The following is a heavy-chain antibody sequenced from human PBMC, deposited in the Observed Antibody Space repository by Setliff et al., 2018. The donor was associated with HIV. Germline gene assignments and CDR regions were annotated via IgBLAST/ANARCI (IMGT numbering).Heavy chain of an antibody. CDR1: GGSISTHH. Sequence: SETLSLTCTVSGGSISTHHFWSWIRQPAGKGLEWIGRLRPSGNAYYRDPYYNPSLKSRVTMSVDTSKSQLSLKLTSVTAADTAVYYCARVFPPIRGAPFGTPPGAFDIWGQGTMVTVSS. D-gene: IGHD2-15*01. CDR3: ARVFPPIRGAPFGTPPGAFDI. CDR2: LRPSGNA. V-gene: IGHV4-4*07. J-gene: IGHJ3*02.